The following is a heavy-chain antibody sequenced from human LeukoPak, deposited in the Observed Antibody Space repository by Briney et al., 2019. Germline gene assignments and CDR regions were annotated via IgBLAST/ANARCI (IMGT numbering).Heavy chain of an antibody. D-gene: IGHD3-22*01. J-gene: IGHJ4*02. CDR2: ISSSSSYI. Sequence: KPGGSLRLSCAASGFTFSSYSMNWVRQAPGKGLEWVSSISSSSSYIYYADSVKGRFTISRDNAKNSLYLQMNSLRAEDTAVYYCARELNYYDSSGYHQRYFDYWGQGTLSPSPQ. CDR1: GFTFSSYS. CDR3: ARELNYYDSSGYHQRYFDY. V-gene: IGHV3-21*01.